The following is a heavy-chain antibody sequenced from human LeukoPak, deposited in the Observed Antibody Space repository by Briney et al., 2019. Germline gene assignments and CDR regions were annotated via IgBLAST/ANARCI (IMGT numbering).Heavy chain of an antibody. Sequence: PGRSLRLSCAASGFTFSTYGMHWVRQAPGKGLEWVAIISYDGSTKYYTDSVKGRFTISRDNSKNTLYLQMNSLRADDTAVYYCARGRGSDYWGQGTLVTVSS. CDR1: GFTFSTYG. CDR3: ARGRGSDY. J-gene: IGHJ4*02. V-gene: IGHV3-30*03. CDR2: ISYDGSTK.